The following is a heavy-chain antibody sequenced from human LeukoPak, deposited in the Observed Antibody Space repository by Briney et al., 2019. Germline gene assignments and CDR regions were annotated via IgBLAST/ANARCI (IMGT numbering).Heavy chain of an antibody. Sequence: ASVKVSFMASGYTFTAYYMHWVRQAPGQGLEWMGWINANSGGTDYAQKFQGRVTMTRDTSTSTAYMELSSLRSDDTAVYYCARDCGYDSQRMNYFDYWGQGTPVTVSS. CDR1: GYTFTAYY. CDR2: INANSGGT. D-gene: IGHD5-12*01. V-gene: IGHV1-2*02. J-gene: IGHJ4*02. CDR3: ARDCGYDSQRMNYFDY.